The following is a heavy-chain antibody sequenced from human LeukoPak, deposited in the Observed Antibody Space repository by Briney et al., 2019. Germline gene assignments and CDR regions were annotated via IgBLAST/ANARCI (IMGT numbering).Heavy chain of an antibody. Sequence: PGGSLRLSCAASGFTFGSYSMNWVRQAPGKGLEWVSYISSSSSTIYYADSVKGRFTISRDNAKNSLYLQMNSLRDEDTAVYYCASGGYSSGWYVGGHDYWGQGTLVTVSS. CDR2: ISSSSSTI. J-gene: IGHJ4*02. D-gene: IGHD6-19*01. V-gene: IGHV3-48*02. CDR1: GFTFGSYS. CDR3: ASGGYSSGWYVGGHDY.